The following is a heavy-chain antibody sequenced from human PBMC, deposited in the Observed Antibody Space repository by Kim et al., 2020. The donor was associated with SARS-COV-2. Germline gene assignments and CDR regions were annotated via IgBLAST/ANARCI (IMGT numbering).Heavy chain of an antibody. J-gene: IGHJ5*02. CDR3: ARGRWFDP. V-gene: IGHV3-11*01. CDR2: GSTI. Sequence: GSTIYYADSVKGRFTISRDNAKNSLYLQMNSLRAEDTAVYYCARGRWFDPWGQGTLVTVSS.